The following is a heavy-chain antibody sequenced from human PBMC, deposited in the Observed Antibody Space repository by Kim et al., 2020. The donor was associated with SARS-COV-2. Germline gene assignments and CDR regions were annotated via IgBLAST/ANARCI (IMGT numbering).Heavy chain of an antibody. J-gene: IGHJ4*02. Sequence: SVKVSCKASGVTHNSYAITWVRQAPGQGLEWMGRIIPILGIANYAQRFQGRVTITADTSTSTGYMELSSLRSGDTAVYYCAYVDTAMVINDWGQGTLAT. CDR3: AYVDTAMVIND. V-gene: IGHV1-69*04. D-gene: IGHD5-18*01. CDR1: GVTHNSYA. CDR2: IIPILGIA.